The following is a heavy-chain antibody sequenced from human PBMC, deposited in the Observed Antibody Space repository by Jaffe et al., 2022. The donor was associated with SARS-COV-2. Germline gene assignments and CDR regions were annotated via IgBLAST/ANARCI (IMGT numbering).Heavy chain of an antibody. V-gene: IGHV4-59*01. CDR1: GGSMDRYY. Sequence: QVQLQESGPGLLEPSETLSLTCTVSGGSMDRYYWSWIRQSPGKGLEWIGYVFSSGTTNYSPSLTGRLTISIDMSNSQFSLRMSSVTAADTAIYYCARGGALNLPDLWGQGTLVTVSS. CDR2: VFSSGTT. J-gene: IGHJ5*02. CDR3: ARGGALNLPDL. D-gene: IGHD3-16*01.